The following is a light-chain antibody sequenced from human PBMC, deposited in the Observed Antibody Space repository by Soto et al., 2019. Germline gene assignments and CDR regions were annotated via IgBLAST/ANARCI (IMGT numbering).Light chain of an antibody. J-gene: IGLJ1*01. Sequence: QSALTQPASVSGSPGQSITISCTGTSSDVGGYNYVSWLKQHPGKAPKLMIYEVSDRPSGISNRFSGSKSGNTASLTISGLQAEDEADYYCSSYSSSSTLYVFGTGTKLTVL. V-gene: IGLV2-14*01. CDR3: SSYSSSSTLYV. CDR1: SSDVGGYNY. CDR2: EVS.